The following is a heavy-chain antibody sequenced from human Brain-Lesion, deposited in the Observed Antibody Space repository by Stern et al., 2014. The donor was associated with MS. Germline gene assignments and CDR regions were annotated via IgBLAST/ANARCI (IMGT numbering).Heavy chain of an antibody. V-gene: IGHV3-7*01. J-gene: IGHJ5*02. CDR3: ARGPWFGGCFGP. Sequence: EVQLVESGGGLVQPGGSLRLSCAASGMTVSFSWMSWVRQAPGKGLEWVANIKEDGTEKFYVDSVKGRFTISRDNSKNTLYLQMNNLRGEDTAVYYCARGPWFGGCFGPRGQGTLVTVSS. D-gene: IGHD3-10*01. CDR1: GMTVSFSW. CDR2: IKEDGTEK.